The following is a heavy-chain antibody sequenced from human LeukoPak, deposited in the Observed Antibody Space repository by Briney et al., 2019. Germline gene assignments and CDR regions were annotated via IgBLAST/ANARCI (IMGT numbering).Heavy chain of an antibody. J-gene: IGHJ3*02. CDR2: ISPSGGTT. CDR3: ARDKTYYDYVWGSYRSDAFDI. Sequence: GGSLRLSCAASGFTFSSYGANWVRQAPGKGLEWISAISPSGGTTYYADSVKGRFTISRDNSKNTLYLQMNSLRAEDTAVYYCARDKTYYDYVWGSYRSDAFDIWGQGTMVTVSS. V-gene: IGHV3-23*01. D-gene: IGHD3-16*02. CDR1: GFTFSSYG.